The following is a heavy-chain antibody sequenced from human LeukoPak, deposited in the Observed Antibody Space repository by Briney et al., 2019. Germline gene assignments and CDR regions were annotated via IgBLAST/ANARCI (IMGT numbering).Heavy chain of an antibody. Sequence: GRSLRPSSAAPGFTISSYAMSWVPQAPGKGLCSVSPTSGRGGSTYYTDSAQDRLTIDRHNSKNTLNLRLTTLQAEDTAVYYCTVMVRVVRGYFDYWGQGSLVTVSS. V-gene: IGHV3-23*01. J-gene: IGHJ4*02. CDR1: GFTISSYA. CDR2: TSGRGGST. D-gene: IGHD3-10*01. CDR3: TVMVRVVRGYFDY.